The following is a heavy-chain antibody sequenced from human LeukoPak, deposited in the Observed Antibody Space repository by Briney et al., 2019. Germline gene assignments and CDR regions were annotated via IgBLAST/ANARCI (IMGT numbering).Heavy chain of an antibody. D-gene: IGHD6-13*01. J-gene: IGHJ4*02. CDR2: MNPKSGNT. CDR3: AGGFTAAAGTNFDY. V-gene: IGHV1-8*03. CDR1: GYTFTSYD. Sequence: ASVTVSFKASGYTFTSYDINGVRQATGQGGEGMGWMNPKSGNTGYAQKFQGRVTITRNTSITTAYMELSSLRSEDTAVYYCAGGFTAAAGTNFDYWGQGTLVTVSS.